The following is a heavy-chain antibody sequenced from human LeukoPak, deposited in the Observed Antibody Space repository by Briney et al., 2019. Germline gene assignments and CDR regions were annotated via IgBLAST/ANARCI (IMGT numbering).Heavy chain of an antibody. CDR1: GFTFSNYW. CDR3: ARADSYGSILDY. CDR2: IDQYGRAK. D-gene: IGHD5-18*01. V-gene: IGHV3-7*04. Sequence: GGSLRLSCAASGFTFSNYWMSWVRQAPGKGLEWVASIDQYGRAKYYVDSVRGRFTFSRDNTKNSLLLQMNSLRAEDTAVYYCARADSYGSILDYWGQGTRVIDSS. J-gene: IGHJ4*02.